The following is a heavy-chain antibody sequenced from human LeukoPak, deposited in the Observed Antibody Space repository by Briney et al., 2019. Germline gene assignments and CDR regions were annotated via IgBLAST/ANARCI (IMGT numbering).Heavy chain of an antibody. CDR2: INPDGSTT. J-gene: IGHJ5*02. V-gene: IGHV3-74*01. Sequence: GGSLRLSCAASGFTFSRYWIHWVRQAPGKGLEWVSRINPDGSTTTYADTVKGRFTISRDNAKNTVYLQMNSLRAEDTAVYYCARVLSGSWDWFDPWGQGTLVTVSS. D-gene: IGHD3-22*01. CDR3: ARVLSGSWDWFDP. CDR1: GFTFSRYW.